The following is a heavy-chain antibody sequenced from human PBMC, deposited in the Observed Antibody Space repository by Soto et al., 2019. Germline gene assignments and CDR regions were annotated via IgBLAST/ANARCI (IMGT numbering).Heavy chain of an antibody. CDR3: ARGGILTGYSYYYGMDV. D-gene: IGHD3-9*01. CDR1: GGSISSYY. Sequence: SETLSLTCTVSGGSISSYYWSWIRQPPGKGLEWIGYIYYSGSTNYNPSLKSRVTISVDTSKNQFSLKLSSVTAADTAVYYCARGGILTGYSYYYGMDVWGQGTTVTVS. CDR2: IYYSGST. V-gene: IGHV4-59*01. J-gene: IGHJ6*02.